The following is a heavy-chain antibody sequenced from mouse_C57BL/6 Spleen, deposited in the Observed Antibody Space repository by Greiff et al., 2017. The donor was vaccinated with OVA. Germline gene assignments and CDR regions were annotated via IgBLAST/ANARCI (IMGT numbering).Heavy chain of an antibody. CDR1: GYTFTSYW. V-gene: IGHV1-55*01. D-gene: IGHD4-1*01. CDR3: ARKGNWDRFAY. Sequence: VQLKQPGAELVRPGASVKMSCKASGYTFTSYWITWVKQRPGQGLEWIGDIYPGSGSTNYNEKFKSKATLTVDTSSSTAYMQLSSLTSEDSAVYYCARKGNWDRFAYWGQGTLVTVSA. CDR2: IYPGSGST. J-gene: IGHJ3*01.